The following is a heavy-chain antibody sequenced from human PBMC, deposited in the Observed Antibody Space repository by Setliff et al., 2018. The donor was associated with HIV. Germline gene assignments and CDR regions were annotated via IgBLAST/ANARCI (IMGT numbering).Heavy chain of an antibody. D-gene: IGHD3-10*01. Sequence: PGGSLRLSCAASGFTFSTYNMNWVRQAPGKGLEWLSYISSSATYIYYADSVRDRFTISRDDAKNSLYLQMNSLRPEDTAVYFCARGTQGSGKTPYDYWGQGTLVTVS. J-gene: IGHJ4*02. CDR2: ISSSATYI. V-gene: IGHV3-21*05. CDR1: GFTFSTYN. CDR3: ARGTQGSGKTPYDY.